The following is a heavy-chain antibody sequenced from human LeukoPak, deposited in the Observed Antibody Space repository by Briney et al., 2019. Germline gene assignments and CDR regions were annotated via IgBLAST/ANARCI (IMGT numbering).Heavy chain of an antibody. CDR2: IKQEGSEK. J-gene: IGHJ6*03. CDR3: ARGQSGYDATNYYYYYMDV. V-gene: IGHV3-7*04. D-gene: IGHD5-12*01. Sequence: GRSLRLSCAASGFTFSGYWMTWVRQAPGKGLEWVANIKQEGSEKYYVDSVKGRFTISRDNAKNSLYLQMNSLRAEDTAVYYCARGQSGYDATNYYYYYMDVWGKGTTVTVSS. CDR1: GFTFSGYW.